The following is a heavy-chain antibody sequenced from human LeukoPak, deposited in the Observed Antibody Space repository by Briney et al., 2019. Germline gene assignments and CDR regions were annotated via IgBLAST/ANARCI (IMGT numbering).Heavy chain of an antibody. CDR2: ISSSSSYI. CDR3: ASLVSGDYDY. J-gene: IGHJ4*02. Sequence: GSLRLSCAASGFTFSSYSRNWVRQAPGKGLEWVSSISSSSSYIYYADSVKGRFTISRDNAKNSLYLQMNSLRAEDTAVYYCASLVSGDYDYWGQGTLVTVSS. CDR1: GFTFSSYS. D-gene: IGHD4-17*01. V-gene: IGHV3-21*01.